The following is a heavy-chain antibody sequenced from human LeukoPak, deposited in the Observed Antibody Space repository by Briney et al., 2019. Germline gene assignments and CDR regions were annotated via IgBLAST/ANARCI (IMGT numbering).Heavy chain of an antibody. CDR2: ISHDGSDK. CDR3: AREGVQTTVDAFDI. V-gene: IGHV3-30*04. CDR1: GFTLKICP. D-gene: IGHD4-17*01. J-gene: IGHJ3*02. Sequence: GGSLRLSCAASGFTLKICPMHWVRQAPGKGLEWLSVISHDGSDKNNADSVKGRFIISRDNSKNTIYLQLNSLRPEDTAMYYCAREGVQTTVDAFDIWGLGTMVIVSS.